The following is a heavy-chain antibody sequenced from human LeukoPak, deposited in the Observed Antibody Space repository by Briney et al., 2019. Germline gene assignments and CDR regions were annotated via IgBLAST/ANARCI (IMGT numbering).Heavy chain of an antibody. Sequence: ASVKVSCKASGYTFTSYGISWVRQAPGQGLEWMGWISAYNGNTNYAQKLQGRVTMTTDTSTGTAYMELRSLRSDDTAVYYCARDPYYYDSSGYYPAVSWFDPWGQGTLVTVSS. CDR3: ARDPYYYDSSGYYPAVSWFDP. CDR2: ISAYNGNT. CDR1: GYTFTSYG. J-gene: IGHJ5*02. D-gene: IGHD3-22*01. V-gene: IGHV1-18*01.